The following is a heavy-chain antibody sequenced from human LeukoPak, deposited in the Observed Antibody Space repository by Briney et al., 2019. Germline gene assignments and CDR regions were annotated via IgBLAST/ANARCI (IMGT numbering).Heavy chain of an antibody. D-gene: IGHD5-12*01. J-gene: IGHJ4*02. CDR1: GYTFTGYY. CDR2: INPNSGGT. V-gene: IGHV1-2*02. CDR3: AREVERYSGDDSYPRDY. Sequence: ASVKVSCKASGYTFTGYYMHWVRQAPGQGLEWMGWINPNSGGTNYAQKFQGRVTMTRDTSISTAYMELSRLRSDDTAVYYCAREVERYSGDDSYPRDYWGQGTLVTVSS.